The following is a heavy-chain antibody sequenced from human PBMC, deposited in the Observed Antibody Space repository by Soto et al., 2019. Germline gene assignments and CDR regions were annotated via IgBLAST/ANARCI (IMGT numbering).Heavy chain of an antibody. CDR1: GGSISSSSYY. D-gene: IGHD2-15*01. Sequence: QLQLQESGPGLVKPSETLSLTCTVSGGSISSSSYYWGWIRQPPGKGLEWIGSIYYSGSTYYNPSLKGRVTISVDTSKNQFSLKLSSVTAADTAVYYCARPSPRYCSGGSCLEFPDAVDIWGQGTMVTVSS. CDR2: IYYSGST. CDR3: ARPSPRYCSGGSCLEFPDAVDI. V-gene: IGHV4-39*01. J-gene: IGHJ3*02.